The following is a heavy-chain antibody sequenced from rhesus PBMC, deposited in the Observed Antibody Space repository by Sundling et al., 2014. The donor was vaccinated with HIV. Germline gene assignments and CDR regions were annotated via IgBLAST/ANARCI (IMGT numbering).Heavy chain of an antibody. V-gene: IGHV1-198*02. D-gene: IGHD3-9*01. CDR3: GRSRYEDDYGYSFDY. CDR1: GFTFGNDA. J-gene: IGHJ4*01. Sequence: QVQLVQSGAEVKKPGASVKVSCKASGFTFGNDAINWVRQAPGQGLEWMGVIIPLVAITNYAEKFQGRVTITADTSTNTAYMELSSLRSEDTAVYYCGRSRYEDDYGYSFDYWGQGVLVTVSS. CDR2: IIPLVAIT.